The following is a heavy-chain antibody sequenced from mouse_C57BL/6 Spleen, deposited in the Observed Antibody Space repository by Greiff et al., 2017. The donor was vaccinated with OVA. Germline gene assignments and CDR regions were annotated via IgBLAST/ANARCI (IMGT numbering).Heavy chain of an antibody. CDR1: GFNIKDDY. CDR3: TRPPRGFAY. V-gene: IGHV14-4*01. CDR2: IDPENGDT. J-gene: IGHJ3*01. Sequence: VQLKQSGAELVRPGASVKLSCTASGFNIKDDYMHWVKQRPEQGLEWIGWIDPENGDTEYASKFQGKATITADTSSNTAYLQLSSLTSEDTAVYYCTRPPRGFAYWGQGTLVTVSA.